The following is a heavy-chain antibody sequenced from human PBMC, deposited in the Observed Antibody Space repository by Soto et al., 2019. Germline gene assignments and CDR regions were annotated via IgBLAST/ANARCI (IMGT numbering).Heavy chain of an antibody. D-gene: IGHD2-21*01. V-gene: IGHV4-4*07. CDR3: ARAADSRSDLNYFDY. J-gene: IGHJ4*02. CDR1: GGSMSSYY. Sequence: PSETLSLTGTASGGSMSSYYWSWIPQPAVPLLEWGGRIDTGWSTKYDPSLNSLVTMPLDTSKNQFSLKLISVTSAVTPLYFCARAADSRSDLNYFDYWAQGTLLTVPS. CDR2: IDTGWST.